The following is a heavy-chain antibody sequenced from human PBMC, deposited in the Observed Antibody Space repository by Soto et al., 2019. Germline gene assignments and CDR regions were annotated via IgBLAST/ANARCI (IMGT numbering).Heavy chain of an antibody. D-gene: IGHD3-10*01. CDR3: ARAFYASGSYSLDY. Sequence: EVQLVESGGGLVQPGGSLRLSCAASGFTFSDHYMDWVRQAPAKGLEWVGRTRNRANGYTTDYAASVKGRFTISRDDSKNSLYLQMNSLETEDTAVYYCARAFYASGSYSLDYWGQGALVTVSS. J-gene: IGHJ4*02. CDR1: GFTFSDHY. CDR2: TRNRANGYTT. V-gene: IGHV3-72*01.